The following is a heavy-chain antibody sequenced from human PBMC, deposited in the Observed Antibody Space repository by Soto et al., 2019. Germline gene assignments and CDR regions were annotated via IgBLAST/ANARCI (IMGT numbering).Heavy chain of an antibody. CDR2: INPSGGST. CDR3: ARDVGGSSSSPGWFDP. V-gene: IGHV1-46*03. Sequence: QVQLVQSGAEVKKPGASVKVSCKASGYTFTSYYMHWVRQAPGQGLEWMGIINPSGGSTSYAQKFQGRVNMTRDTSTSTVYMELSSLRYEDTAVYYCARDVGGSSSSPGWFDPWGQGTLVTVSS. J-gene: IGHJ5*02. D-gene: IGHD6-6*01. CDR1: GYTFTSYY.